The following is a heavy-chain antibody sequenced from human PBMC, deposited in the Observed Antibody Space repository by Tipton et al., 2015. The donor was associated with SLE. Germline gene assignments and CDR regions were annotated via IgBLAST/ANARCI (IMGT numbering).Heavy chain of an antibody. Sequence: LRLSCAASGFTFSDYYMSWIRQAPGRGLEWIGSIYYSGSTYYNPSLKSRVTISVDTSKNQFSLKLTSVTAADTAVYYCARDLQWLRFDYWGQGTLVTVSS. CDR3: ARDLQWLRFDY. V-gene: IGHV4-38-2*01. J-gene: IGHJ4*02. D-gene: IGHD6-19*01. CDR1: GFTFSDYY. CDR2: IYYSGST.